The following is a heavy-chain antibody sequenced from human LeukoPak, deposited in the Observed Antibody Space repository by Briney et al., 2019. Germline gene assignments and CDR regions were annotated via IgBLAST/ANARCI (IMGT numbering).Heavy chain of an antibody. V-gene: IGHV3-7*01. CDR3: ARRGYSSSWDIPDY. CDR2: IKQDGREK. CDR1: GFTFSTYW. Sequence: PGGSLRLSCAASGFTFSTYWMTWVRQAPGKGLEWVANIKQDGREKYYVDSVEGRFTISRDNAKSSLYLEMNSLRAEDTAVYYCARRGYSSSWDIPDYWGQGTLVTVSS. J-gene: IGHJ4*02. D-gene: IGHD6-13*01.